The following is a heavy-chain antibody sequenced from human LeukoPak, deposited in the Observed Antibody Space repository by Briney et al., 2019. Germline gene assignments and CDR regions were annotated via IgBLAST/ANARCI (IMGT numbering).Heavy chain of an antibody. V-gene: IGHV1-69*05. D-gene: IGHD3-10*01. CDR1: GDTFSSYA. J-gene: IGHJ6*03. Sequence: SLKVSCKASGDTFSSYAISWVRQAPGQGLEWVGGIIAIFGTANYAQKFQGRVTITTDESTSTAYMELSSLRSEDTAVYYCAVGYMVRGVTPHYGDVWGKGTTVSVPS. CDR3: AVGYMVRGVTPHYGDV. CDR2: IIAIFGTA.